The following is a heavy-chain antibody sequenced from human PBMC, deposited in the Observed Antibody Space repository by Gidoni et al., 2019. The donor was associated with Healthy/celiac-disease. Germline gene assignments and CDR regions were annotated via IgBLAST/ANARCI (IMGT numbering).Heavy chain of an antibody. J-gene: IGHJ4*02. D-gene: IGHD2-15*01. V-gene: IGHV3-21*01. CDR2: ISSSSSYI. CDR1: GFTFSSYS. CDR3: ARDSMGGPYFDY. Sequence: EVHLVESGGGPVKPGGFLRLSCAASGFTFSSYSMNWVRQAPGKGLEWVSSISSSSSYIYYADSVKGRFTISRDNAKNSLYLQMNSLRAEDTAVYYCARDSMGGPYFDYWGQGTLVTVSS.